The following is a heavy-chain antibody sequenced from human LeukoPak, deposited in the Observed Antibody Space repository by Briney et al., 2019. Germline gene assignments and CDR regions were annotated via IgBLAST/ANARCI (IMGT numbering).Heavy chain of an antibody. J-gene: IGHJ5*02. CDR2: INHSGST. Sequence: SETLSLTCAVYGGSFSGYYWSWIRQPPGKGLEWIGEINHSGSTNYNPSLKSRVTISVDTSRNQFSLKLSSVTAADTAVYYCARAVWFGELSLGAFDPWGQGTLVTVSS. CDR3: ARAVWFGELSLGAFDP. D-gene: IGHD3-10*01. CDR1: GGSFSGYY. V-gene: IGHV4-34*01.